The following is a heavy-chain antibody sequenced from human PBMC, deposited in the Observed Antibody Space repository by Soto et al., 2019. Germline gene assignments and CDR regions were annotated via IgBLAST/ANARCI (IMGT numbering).Heavy chain of an antibody. V-gene: IGHV1-69*01. Sequence: QVQLVQSGAEVKKPGSSVKVSCKASGGTFSSYAISWVRQAPGQGLEWMGGIIPIFGTANYAQKFQGRVTITEDESTSTAYMELSSLRFEDTAVYYCARARDCSSTSCSNNDAFDIWGQGTMVTVSS. J-gene: IGHJ3*02. CDR1: GGTFSSYA. CDR2: IIPIFGTA. CDR3: ARARDCSSTSCSNNDAFDI. D-gene: IGHD2-2*01.